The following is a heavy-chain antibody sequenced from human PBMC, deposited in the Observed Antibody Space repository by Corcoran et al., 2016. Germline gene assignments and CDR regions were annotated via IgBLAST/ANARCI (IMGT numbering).Heavy chain of an antibody. CDR3: ARGSSSGRYGMDV. J-gene: IGHJ6*02. D-gene: IGHD3-10*01. CDR1: GYTFTGYD. CDR2: ISTYNGNT. V-gene: IGHV1-18*01. Sequence: QVQLVQSGAEVKKPGASVKVSCKASGYTFTGYDISWVRQAPGHGLEWVGWISTYNGNTNYVEKLQGRVTMTTDTSTSTAYMELRSLRSDDTAVYYCARGSSSGRYGMDVWGQGTTVTVSS.